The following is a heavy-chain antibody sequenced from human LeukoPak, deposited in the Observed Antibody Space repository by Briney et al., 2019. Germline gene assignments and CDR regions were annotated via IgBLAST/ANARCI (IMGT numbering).Heavy chain of an antibody. Sequence: SETPFLTGAVYGGSFSPYYWSWIRQPPGKGLDWIGEINHSGSTNYNPSLKSRVTISVDTSKNQFSLRLSSVTVADRAVYYCARGGFYCGGDCYVDYWGQGTLVTVSS. CDR1: GGSFSPYY. V-gene: IGHV4-34*01. J-gene: IGHJ4*02. CDR3: ARGGFYCGGDCYVDY. D-gene: IGHD2-21*02. CDR2: INHSGST.